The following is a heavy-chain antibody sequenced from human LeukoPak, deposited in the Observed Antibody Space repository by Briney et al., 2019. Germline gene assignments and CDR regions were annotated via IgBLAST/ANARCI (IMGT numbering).Heavy chain of an antibody. CDR1: GFRFNSHH. D-gene: IGHD1-26*01. CDR2: APHDKSSP. CDR3: ARQSLGASGLDH. Sequence: GGSLRLSCAVSGFRFNSHHMHWVRQAPNKGLEWVAVAPHDKSSPSHAASVNGRFTISRDNSKDTLFLHMDSLRVDDTAIYYCARQSLGASGLDHWGQGVLVTVSS. V-gene: IGHV3-30*03. J-gene: IGHJ4*02.